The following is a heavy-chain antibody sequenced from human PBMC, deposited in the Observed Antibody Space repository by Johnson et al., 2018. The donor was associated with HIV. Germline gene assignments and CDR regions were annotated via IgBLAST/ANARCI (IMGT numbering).Heavy chain of an antibody. J-gene: IGHJ3*02. Sequence: QVRLVESGGGVVQPGGSLRLSCAASGFTFSSYGMHWVRQAPGKGLEWVAFMRYDGSNKDYADSVKGRFTISRDNAKNSLYLQMNSLRAEDTAVYYCARDVDYYDVAFDIWGQGTMVTVSS. CDR2: MRYDGSNK. V-gene: IGHV3-30*02. CDR1: GFTFSSYG. CDR3: ARDVDYYDVAFDI. D-gene: IGHD3-22*01.